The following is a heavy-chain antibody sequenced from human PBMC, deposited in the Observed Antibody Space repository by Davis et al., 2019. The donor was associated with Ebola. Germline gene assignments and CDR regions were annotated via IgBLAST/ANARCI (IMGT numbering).Heavy chain of an antibody. J-gene: IGHJ4*02. Sequence: GESLKISCAASGFTFSSYNMNWVRQAPGKGLEWVSSISSSSSYIYYADSVKGRFTISRDNAKNSLYLQMNSLRAEDTAVYYCGAIAARPYWGQGTLVTVSS. CDR1: GFTFSSYN. D-gene: IGHD6-6*01. CDR2: ISSSSSYI. CDR3: GAIAARPY. V-gene: IGHV3-21*01.